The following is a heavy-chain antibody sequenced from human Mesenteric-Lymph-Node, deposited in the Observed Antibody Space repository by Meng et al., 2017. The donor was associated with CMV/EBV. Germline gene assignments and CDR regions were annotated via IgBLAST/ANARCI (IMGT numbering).Heavy chain of an antibody. D-gene: IGHD2-15*01. CDR1: GFTFSGSA. CDR2: IRDKDNNYAT. CDR3: TRRIDCSGASCYPYYFDY. V-gene: IGHV3-73*01. J-gene: IGHJ4*02. Sequence: GGSLRLSCAASGFTFSGSAMHWVRQASGKGLEWVGHIRDKDNNYATAYAASVKGRFTISRDDSKKMAYLQMNILKTEDTAVYYCTRRIDCSGASCYPYYFDYWSQGTLVTVSS.